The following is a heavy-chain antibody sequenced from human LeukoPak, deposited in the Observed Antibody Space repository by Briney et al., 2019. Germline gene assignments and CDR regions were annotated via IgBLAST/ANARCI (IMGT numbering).Heavy chain of an antibody. CDR2: IDPSDSYT. D-gene: IGHD3-10*01. V-gene: IGHV5-10-1*01. J-gene: IGHJ4*02. Sequence: GESLKISCKGSGYSFTSYWISCVRQMPGKGLEWMGRIDPSDSYTNYSPSFQGHVTISADKSISTAYLQWSSLKASDTAMYYCARQRGGYYGSGSYLDYWGQGTLVTVSS. CDR3: ARQRGGYYGSGSYLDY. CDR1: GYSFTSYW.